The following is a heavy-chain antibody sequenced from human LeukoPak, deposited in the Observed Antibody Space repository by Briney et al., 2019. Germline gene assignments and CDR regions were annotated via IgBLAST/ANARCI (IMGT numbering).Heavy chain of an antibody. Sequence: VASVKVSCKASGGTFSSYAISWVRQAPGQGLEWMGGIIPIFGTANYAQKFQGRVTITTDESTSTAYMELSSLRSEDTAVYYCARVYYYGSGSYPGAFDIWGQGTMVTVSS. V-gene: IGHV1-69*05. CDR1: GGTFSSYA. CDR2: IIPIFGTA. CDR3: ARVYYYGSGSYPGAFDI. J-gene: IGHJ3*02. D-gene: IGHD3-10*01.